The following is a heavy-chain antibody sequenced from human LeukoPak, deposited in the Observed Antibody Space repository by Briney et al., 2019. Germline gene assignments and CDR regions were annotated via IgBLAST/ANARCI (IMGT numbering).Heavy chain of an antibody. J-gene: IGHJ4*02. D-gene: IGHD5-12*01. V-gene: IGHV5-51*01. CDR1: GYSFTSYW. Sequence: GEALKISCNGSGYSFTSYWIGWVRQMPGKGLEWMGIIYPGDSDTRYSPSFQGQVTISADKSISTAYLQWSSLKASDTAMYYCARGSPDIVALHDYWGQGTLVTVSS. CDR2: IYPGDSDT. CDR3: ARGSPDIVALHDY.